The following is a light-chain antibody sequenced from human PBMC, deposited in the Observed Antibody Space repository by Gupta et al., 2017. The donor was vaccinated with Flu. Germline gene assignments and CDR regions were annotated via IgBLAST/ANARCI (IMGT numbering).Light chain of an antibody. CDR2: KDT. CDR1: TLSTQY. Sequence: SYELTQPPSASVSPGQTATITCSGNTLSTQYTYWYQQKPGQAPLLVIFKDTERPSGIPERFSGSNSGTTVTLTISGVQAEDEAAYYCQSADNSGTYVVFGGGTKLTV. V-gene: IGLV3-25*03. J-gene: IGLJ3*02. CDR3: QSADNSGTYVV.